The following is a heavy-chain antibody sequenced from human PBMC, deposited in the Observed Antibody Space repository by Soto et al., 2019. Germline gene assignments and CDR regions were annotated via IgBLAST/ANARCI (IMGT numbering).Heavy chain of an antibody. V-gene: IGHV3-48*02. CDR3: ARDIREQQLVWFDP. CDR1: GFTFSSYS. D-gene: IGHD6-13*01. CDR2: ISSSSSTI. Sequence: EVQLVESGGGLVQPGGSLRLSCAASGFTFSSYSMNWVRQAPGKGLEWVSYISSSSSTIYYADSVKGRLTISRDNAKNSLYLQMNSLRDEDTAVYYCARDIREQQLVWFDPWGQGTLVTVSS. J-gene: IGHJ5*02.